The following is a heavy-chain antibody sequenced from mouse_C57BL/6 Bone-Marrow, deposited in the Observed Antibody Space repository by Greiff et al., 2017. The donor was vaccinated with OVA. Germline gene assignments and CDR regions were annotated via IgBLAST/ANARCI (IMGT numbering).Heavy chain of an antibody. V-gene: IGHV1-72*01. CDR3: TILLLQESMDY. D-gene: IGHD1-1*01. Sequence: QVQLQQSGAELVKPGASVKLSCKASGYTFNSYWMHWVKQGPGRGLEWIGRIDTNSGGTKYNEKFKGKATLTVDKPSSTAYMQLISLTSEDSAVYYCTILLLQESMDYWGQGTSVTVSS. CDR2: IDTNSGGT. J-gene: IGHJ4*01. CDR1: GYTFNSYW.